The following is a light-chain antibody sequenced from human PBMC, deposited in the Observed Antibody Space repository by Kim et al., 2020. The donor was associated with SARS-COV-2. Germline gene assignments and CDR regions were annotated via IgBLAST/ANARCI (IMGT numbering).Light chain of an antibody. CDR3: SSYTSSSTWV. Sequence: AITFSCTGTSSDVGGYNDVSWYQQLPGKAPKLMIYDVSNRPSGVSNRFSGSKSGNTASLNISGLQAEDEADYYCSSYTSSSTWVFGGGTQLTVL. CDR1: SSDVGGYND. J-gene: IGLJ3*02. V-gene: IGLV2-14*03. CDR2: DVS.